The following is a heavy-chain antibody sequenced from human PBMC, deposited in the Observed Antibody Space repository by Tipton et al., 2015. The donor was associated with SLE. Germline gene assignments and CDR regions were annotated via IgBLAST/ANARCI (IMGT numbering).Heavy chain of an antibody. Sequence: TLSLTCTVSSGSISSSSYYWGWIRQPPGKGLEWIGNIYYSGSTYYNPSLKSRVTISVDTSKNQFSLKLSSVTAADTAVYYCARFSSWLDAFDIWGQGTMVTVSS. CDR1: SGSISSSSYY. D-gene: IGHD6-13*01. CDR3: ARFSSWLDAFDI. CDR2: IYYSGST. J-gene: IGHJ3*02. V-gene: IGHV4-39*01.